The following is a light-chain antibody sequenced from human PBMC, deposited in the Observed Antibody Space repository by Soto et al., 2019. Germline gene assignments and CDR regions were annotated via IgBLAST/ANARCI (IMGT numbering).Light chain of an antibody. V-gene: IGKV1-39*01. CDR3: QQSYSTHPLT. CDR1: QSISSY. Sequence: DIQMTQSPSSLSASVGDRVTITCRASQSISSYLNWYQQKPGKAPKLLIYAASSLQSGVPSRFRGSGSGTDFTLTISSLQPEDFATYYCQQSYSTHPLTFGGGTKVEIK. J-gene: IGKJ4*01. CDR2: AAS.